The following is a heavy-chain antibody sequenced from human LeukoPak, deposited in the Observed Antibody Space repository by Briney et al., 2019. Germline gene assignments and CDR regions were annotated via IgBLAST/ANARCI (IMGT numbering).Heavy chain of an antibody. CDR3: ARDGGSSRWPLDY. V-gene: IGHV3-7*01. Sequence: GGSLRLSCAASGFTFSDHWMTWVRQAPGKGLEWMANIKQDGSDKHYVDSVKGRFTISRDNSKNTLYLQMNSLRAEDTAVYYCARDGGSSRWPLDYWGQGTLVTVSS. CDR2: IKQDGSDK. CDR1: GFTFSDHW. J-gene: IGHJ4*02. D-gene: IGHD6-13*01.